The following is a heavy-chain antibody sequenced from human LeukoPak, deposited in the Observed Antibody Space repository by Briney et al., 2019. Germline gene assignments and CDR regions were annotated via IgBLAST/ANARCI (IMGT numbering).Heavy chain of an antibody. V-gene: IGHV3-23*01. Sequence: GGSLRLSCAASGFTFSSSAMRWVRQAPGKGLEWVSSVSASGGTTYYADSVKGRFTISRDNSKNTLYLQMNGLRAEDTALYYCAKGSGYSFEYWGQGTLVTVSS. CDR2: VSASGGTT. D-gene: IGHD3-22*01. CDR1: GFTFSSSA. J-gene: IGHJ4*02. CDR3: AKGSGYSFEY.